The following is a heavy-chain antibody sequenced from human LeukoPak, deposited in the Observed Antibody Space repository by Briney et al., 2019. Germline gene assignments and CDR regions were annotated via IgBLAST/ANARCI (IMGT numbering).Heavy chain of an antibody. CDR2: ISYDGSNK. CDR1: GFTFSSYG. J-gene: IGHJ1*01. Sequence: GGSLRLSCAASGFTFSSYGMPWVRRAPGKGLEWVAVISYDGSNKYYADSVKGRFTISRDNSKNTLYLQMNSLRAEDTAVYYCAKDSSGYEEYFQHWGQGTLVTVSS. D-gene: IGHD3-22*01. V-gene: IGHV3-30*18. CDR3: AKDSSGYEEYFQH.